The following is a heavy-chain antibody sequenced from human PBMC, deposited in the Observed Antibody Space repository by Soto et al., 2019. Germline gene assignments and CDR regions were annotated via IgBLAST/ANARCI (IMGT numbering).Heavy chain of an antibody. CDR1: GFTFSSYG. CDR3: AKDHPPAMVRNTAFDY. CDR2: ISYDGSNK. Sequence: PGGSLRLSCAASGFTFSSYGMHWVRQAPGKGLEWVAVISYDGSNKYYADSVKGRFTISRDNSKNTLYLQMNSLRAEDTAVYYCAKDHPPAMVRNTAFDYWGQGTLVTVSS. V-gene: IGHV3-30*18. D-gene: IGHD3-10*01. J-gene: IGHJ4*02.